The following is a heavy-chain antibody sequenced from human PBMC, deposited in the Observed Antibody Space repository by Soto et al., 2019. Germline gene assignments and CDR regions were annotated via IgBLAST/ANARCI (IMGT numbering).Heavy chain of an antibody. J-gene: IGHJ5*02. CDR3: ARNGGVGYYDFWSAPGWFDP. Sequence: QVQLVESGGGVVQPGRSLRLSCAASGFTFSSYGMHWVRQAPGKGLEWVAVIWYDGSNKYYADSVKGRFTISRDNSKNTLYLQMNSLRAEDTAVYYCARNGGVGYYDFWSAPGWFDPWGQGTLVTVSS. D-gene: IGHD3-3*01. CDR2: IWYDGSNK. V-gene: IGHV3-33*01. CDR1: GFTFSSYG.